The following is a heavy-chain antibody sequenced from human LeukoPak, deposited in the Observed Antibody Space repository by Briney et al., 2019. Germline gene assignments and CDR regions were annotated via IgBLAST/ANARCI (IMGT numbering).Heavy chain of an antibody. J-gene: IGHJ6*02. CDR3: ARADGNYYYAMDV. CDR2: IYSGGST. CDR1: GFTVSSNY. D-gene: IGHD4-23*01. Sequence: GGSLRLSCAASGFTVSSNYMSWVRQAPGKGLEWVSVIYSGGSTYYADSVKGRFTISRDNSKNTLYLQMNSLRAEDTAVYYCARADGNYYYAMDVWGQGTTVTVS. V-gene: IGHV3-66*01.